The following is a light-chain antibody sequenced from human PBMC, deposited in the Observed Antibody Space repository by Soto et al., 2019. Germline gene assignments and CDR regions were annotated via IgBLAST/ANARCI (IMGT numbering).Light chain of an antibody. J-gene: IGLJ1*01. Sequence: QSVLTQPPSASGTPGQRVTIPCSGSSSNIGSNTVNWYQHLPGTAPKLLIFSNNQRPSGVPDRFSGSKSGTSASLAISGLQSEDEADYYCAAWDDSLNGYVFGTGTKLTAL. CDR1: SSNIGSNT. CDR3: AAWDDSLNGYV. V-gene: IGLV1-44*01. CDR2: SNN.